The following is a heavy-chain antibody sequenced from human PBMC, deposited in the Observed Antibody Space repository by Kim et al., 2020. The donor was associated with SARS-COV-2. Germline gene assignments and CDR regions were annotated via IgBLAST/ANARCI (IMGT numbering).Heavy chain of an antibody. CDR1: GASVSTGSYH. Sequence: SETLSLTCNVSGASVSTGSYHCSWIREPPGKGLEWIGFVSYSGNTDYNPSLKSRVTISADMSKNQFSLNLRSVTAADTAVYYCVRDVSQWSWFDSWGQGTLVTVSS. CDR3: VRDVSQWSWFDS. V-gene: IGHV4-61*01. D-gene: IGHD2-8*01. CDR2: VSYSGNT. J-gene: IGHJ5*01.